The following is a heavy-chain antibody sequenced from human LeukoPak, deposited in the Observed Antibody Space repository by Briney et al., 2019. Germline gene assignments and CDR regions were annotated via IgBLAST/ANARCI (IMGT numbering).Heavy chain of an antibody. V-gene: IGHV5-51*01. J-gene: IGHJ4*02. D-gene: IGHD3-22*01. CDR1: GYSFSTYW. CDR2: IYPGDSDT. CDR3: ARRRYYDSSGSNFDY. Sequence: GESLKISCEGSGYSFSTYWIGWVRQMPGKGLEWMGIIYPGDSDTRYSPSFQGQVTISADKSISTAYLQWSSLKASDTAMYYCARRRYYDSSGSNFDYWGQGTLVTVSS.